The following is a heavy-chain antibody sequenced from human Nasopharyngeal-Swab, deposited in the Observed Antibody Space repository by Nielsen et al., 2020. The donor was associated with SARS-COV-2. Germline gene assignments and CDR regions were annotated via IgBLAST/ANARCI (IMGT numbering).Heavy chain of an antibody. D-gene: IGHD6-19*01. CDR2: ISSSSGNI. CDR1: GFTFSSYG. V-gene: IGHV3-21*01. Sequence: GESLKISCAASGFTFSSYGMNWVRQAPGKGLEWVSSISSSSGNIYYADSVKGRFTISRDNAKNSLYLQMNSLRAEGAAVYYCARGQDEAGGYSSGWADYWGQGTLVTVSS. CDR3: ARGQDEAGGYSSGWADY. J-gene: IGHJ4*02.